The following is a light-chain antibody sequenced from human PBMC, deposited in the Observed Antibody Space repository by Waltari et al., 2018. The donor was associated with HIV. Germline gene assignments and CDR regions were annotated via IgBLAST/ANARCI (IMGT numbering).Light chain of an antibody. J-gene: IGLJ2*01. V-gene: IGLV2-18*01. CDR1: SGDVPTSNR. Sequence: QSALTQPPSVSGFPGQSVTISCTVFSGDVPTSNRVSWYQQPPNTAPKLILYEVYKRPSGVPDRFSGSQSGDMASLTVSGLQTEDEADYYCALYTTRNIIFGGGTNLVVL. CDR2: EVY. CDR3: ALYTTRNII.